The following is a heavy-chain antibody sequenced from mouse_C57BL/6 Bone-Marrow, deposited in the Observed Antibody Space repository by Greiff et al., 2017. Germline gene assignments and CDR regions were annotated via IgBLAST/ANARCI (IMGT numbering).Heavy chain of an antibody. CDR1: GFTFSSYG. Sequence: EVHLVEPGGDLVKPGGSLKFSCAASGFTFSSYGMSWVRQTPDKRLEWVATISSGGSYTYYHDSVKGRFTLARDNAKNTRYLQISSLKSEDTAMYYCARLSPFAFWCQGTLVTVSA. CDR2: ISSGGSYT. J-gene: IGHJ3*01. V-gene: IGHV5-6*01. CDR3: ARLSPFAF. D-gene: IGHD6-2*01.